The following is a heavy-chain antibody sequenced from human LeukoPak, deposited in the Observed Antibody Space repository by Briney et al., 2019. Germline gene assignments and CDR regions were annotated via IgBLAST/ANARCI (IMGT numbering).Heavy chain of an antibody. D-gene: IGHD2-2*01. CDR1: GGSISTSGHY. J-gene: IGHJ5*02. V-gene: IGHV4-39*07. CDR2: IDNSGNT. CDR3: AKDGDIVVVPAAPNWFDP. Sequence: SETLSLTCTVSGGSISTSGHYWGWVRQPPGKRLEWIGSIDNSGNTYYIPSLKSRITISLDTSKKQYSLKLNSVTAADTAVYYCAKDGDIVVVPAAPNWFDPWGQGTQVTVSS.